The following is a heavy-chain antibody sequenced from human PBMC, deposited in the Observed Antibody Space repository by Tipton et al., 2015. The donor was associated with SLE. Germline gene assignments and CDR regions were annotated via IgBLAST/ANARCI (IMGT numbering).Heavy chain of an antibody. V-gene: IGHV4-34*01. CDR1: GGPFSGYY. Sequence: TLSLTCAVYGGPFSGYYWSWIRQPPGKGLEWIGEINHSGSTNYNPSLKSRVTISVDTSKNQFSLKLSSVTAADTAVYYCARNYYDSSGYPYGMDVWGQGTTVTVSS. J-gene: IGHJ6*02. CDR2: INHSGST. D-gene: IGHD3-22*01. CDR3: ARNYYDSSGYPYGMDV.